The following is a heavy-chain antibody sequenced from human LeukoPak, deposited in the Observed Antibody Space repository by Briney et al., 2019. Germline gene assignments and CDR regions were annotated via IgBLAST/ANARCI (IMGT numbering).Heavy chain of an antibody. V-gene: IGHV4-4*02. J-gene: IGHJ4*02. CDR1: GGSISSSNW. CDR2: IYHSGST. CDR3: ARERSSCFDY. D-gene: IGHD6-13*01. Sequence: NPSETLSLTCAVSGGSISSSNWWSWVRQPPGKGLEWIGEIYHSGSTYYNPSLKSRVTISVDTSKNQFSLKLSSVTAADTAVYYCARERSSCFDYWGQGTLVTVSS.